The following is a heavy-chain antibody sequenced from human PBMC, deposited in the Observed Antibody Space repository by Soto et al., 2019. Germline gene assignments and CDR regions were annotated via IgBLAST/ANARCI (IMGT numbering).Heavy chain of an antibody. V-gene: IGHV4-30-4*08. CDR1: GGSISYEYYH. Sequence: QVQLQQSGPGLVKPSQTLSLTCTVSGGSISYEYYHWTWIRQSPGKGLEWIGYIHYSGSIIYNPSCKSRLNISVNTSKNQSSLQLSSVTAADTAVYFCAREDDGGDRDYYGLDVWGQGTTVTVSS. CDR3: AREDDGGDRDYYGLDV. D-gene: IGHD2-21*02. J-gene: IGHJ6*02. CDR2: IHYSGSI.